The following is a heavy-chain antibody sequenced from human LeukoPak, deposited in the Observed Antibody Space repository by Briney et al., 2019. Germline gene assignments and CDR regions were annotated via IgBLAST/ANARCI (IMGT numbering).Heavy chain of an antibody. CDR2: INPNSGGT. Sequence: ASVKVSCKASGYTFTGYYMHWVRQAPGQGLEWMGWINPNSGGTNYAQKFQGRVTMTRDTSISTAYMELSRLRSDDTAVYYCARDSYYDSSGYYSSESFQHWGQGTLVTVSS. V-gene: IGHV1-2*02. CDR3: ARDSYYDSSGYYSSESFQH. J-gene: IGHJ1*01. D-gene: IGHD3-22*01. CDR1: GYTFTGYY.